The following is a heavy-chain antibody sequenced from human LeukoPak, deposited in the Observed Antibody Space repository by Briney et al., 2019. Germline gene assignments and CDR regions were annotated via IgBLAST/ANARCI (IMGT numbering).Heavy chain of an antibody. CDR1: GGTFISYA. V-gene: IGHV1-69*13. J-gene: IGHJ2*01. Sequence: SVKVSCKASGGTFISYAISWVRQAPGQGLEWMGGIIPIFGTANYAQKFQGRVTITADESTSTAYMELSSLRSEDTTVYYCARDLPNYYDSSGQYWYFDLWGRGTLVTVS. CDR3: ARDLPNYYDSSGQYWYFDL. D-gene: IGHD3-22*01. CDR2: IIPIFGTA.